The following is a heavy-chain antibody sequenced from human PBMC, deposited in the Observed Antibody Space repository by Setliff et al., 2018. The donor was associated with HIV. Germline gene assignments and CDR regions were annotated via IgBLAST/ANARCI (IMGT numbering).Heavy chain of an antibody. CDR3: ARDPVNRSGWRLDAFDV. J-gene: IGHJ3*01. Sequence: TLSLTCTVSGGSISSGSYYWSWIRQPAGKGLEWIGHIYTSGSTNYNPSLKSRVTISVHTSKNQFSLILSFLSAADTAVYYCARDPVNRSGWRLDAFDVWGQGTMVTVSS. D-gene: IGHD6-19*01. CDR1: GGSISSGSYY. CDR2: IYTSGST. V-gene: IGHV4-61*09.